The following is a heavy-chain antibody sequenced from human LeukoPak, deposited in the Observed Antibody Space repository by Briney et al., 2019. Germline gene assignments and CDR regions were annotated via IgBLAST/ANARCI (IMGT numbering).Heavy chain of an antibody. CDR3: ARDPVGANGDY. CDR2: IFPIFGKT. CDR1: GGTFSSYA. Sequence: SVKVSCKASGGTFSSYAISWVRQAPGQGLEWMGGIFPIFGKTNYAQKFQGRLTITADESTSTAYMELRSLRSDDTAVYYCARDPVGANGDYWGQGTLVTVSS. V-gene: IGHV1-69*13. D-gene: IGHD1-26*01. J-gene: IGHJ4*02.